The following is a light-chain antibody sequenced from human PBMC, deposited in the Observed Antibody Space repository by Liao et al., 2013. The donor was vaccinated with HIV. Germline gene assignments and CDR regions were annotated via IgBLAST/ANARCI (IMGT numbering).Light chain of an antibody. CDR1: NIGSKS. V-gene: IGLV3-21*01. CDR3: QAWDSIHFV. Sequence: SYELTQPPSVSVAPGKTARITCGGKNIGSKSVHWYQQRPGQAPVLVMSYDSDRPSGIPERFSGSNSGNTATLTISGTQAMDEADYYCQAWDSIHFVFGTGTKVTVL. CDR2: YDS. J-gene: IGLJ1*01.